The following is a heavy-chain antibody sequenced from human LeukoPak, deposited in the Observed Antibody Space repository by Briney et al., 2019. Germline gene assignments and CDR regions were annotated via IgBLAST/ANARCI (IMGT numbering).Heavy chain of an antibody. CDR1: GFTFSSYS. V-gene: IGHV3-30*03. D-gene: IGHD1-1*01. Sequence: PGGSLRLSCAASGFTFSSYSMHWVRQAPGKGLEWVAVISYDGSNRFFTDSVKGRFTISRDNSKNTLYLQMNSLRAEDTAVYYCARDQLGFDIWGQGTMVTVSS. CDR2: ISYDGSNR. J-gene: IGHJ3*02. CDR3: ARDQLGFDI.